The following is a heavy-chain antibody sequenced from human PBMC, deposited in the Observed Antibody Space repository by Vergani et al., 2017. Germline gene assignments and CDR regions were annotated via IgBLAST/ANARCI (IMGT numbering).Heavy chain of an antibody. D-gene: IGHD6-13*01. CDR3: TTAGSNYGFYYMDV. Sequence: EVQVVESGGGLVQPGGSLRVSCAASGFTIANAWMSWVRQAPGKGLEWVGRIKSKTDGGTTDYAAPVKGRFTISRNDSQNTLYLQMNSLKTEDTAVYYCTTAGSNYGFYYMDVWGKGTTVTVSS. CDR2: IKSKTDGGTT. J-gene: IGHJ6*03. CDR1: GFTIANAW. V-gene: IGHV3-15*01.